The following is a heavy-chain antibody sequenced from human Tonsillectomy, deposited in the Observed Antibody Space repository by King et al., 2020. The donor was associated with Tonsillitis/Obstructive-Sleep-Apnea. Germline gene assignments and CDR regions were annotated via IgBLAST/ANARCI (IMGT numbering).Heavy chain of an antibody. CDR2: IYPGDSDT. J-gene: IGHJ5*02. CDR1: GYSFTTYW. V-gene: IGHV5-51*03. CDR3: AGLQRVGATPGTWFDP. D-gene: IGHD1-26*01. Sequence: VQLVESGAEVKKPGESLKISCKGSGYSFTTYWIGWVRQLPGKGLEWMGIIYPGDSDTRYSPSFQGQVTISADKSVSTAYLQWSSLKASDTAMYFCAGLQRVGATPGTWFDPWGQGTLVTVSS.